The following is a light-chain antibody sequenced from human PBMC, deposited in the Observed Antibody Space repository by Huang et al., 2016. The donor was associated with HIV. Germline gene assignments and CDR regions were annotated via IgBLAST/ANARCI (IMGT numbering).Light chain of an antibody. J-gene: IGKJ2*01. CDR2: GTS. CDR1: QSLNSYS. Sequence: IVLTQSPGTLSVSPGERVTLSCRTSQNVTSRPSQSLNSYSLAWYQQRPGQAPRLLIFGTSSRAPGIPGRFIGRGSGTDFSLTITRLEPEDFATYYCQKSVNSPPLYTFGQGTKLEIK. CDR3: QKSVNSPPLYT. V-gene: IGKV3-20*01.